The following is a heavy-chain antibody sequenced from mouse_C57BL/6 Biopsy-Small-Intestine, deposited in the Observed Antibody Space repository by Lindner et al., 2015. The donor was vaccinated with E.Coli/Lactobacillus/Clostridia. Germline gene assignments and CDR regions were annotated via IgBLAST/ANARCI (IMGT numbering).Heavy chain of an antibody. V-gene: IGHV1-80*01. D-gene: IGHD1-1*01. Sequence: VQLQESGAELVKPGASVKIPCKASGYAFSRFWMNWVKQRPGKGLEWIGQIYPGDGDPNYNGKFKGKATLTADNSPSTAYMQLSSLTSEDSAVYFCARSNYGSSYGYFDVWGTGTTVTVSS. CDR1: GYAFSRFW. CDR2: IYPGDGDP. J-gene: IGHJ1*03. CDR3: ARSNYGSSYGYFDV.